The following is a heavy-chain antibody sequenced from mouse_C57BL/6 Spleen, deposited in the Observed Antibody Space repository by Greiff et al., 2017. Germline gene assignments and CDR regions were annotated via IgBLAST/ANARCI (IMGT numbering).Heavy chain of an antibody. CDR1: GFTFSSYA. V-gene: IGHV5-4*01. CDR2: ISDGGSYT. CDR3: ARDPNYYGKNYFDY. D-gene: IGHD1-1*01. Sequence: EVKLMESGGGLVKPGGSLKLSCAASGFTFSSYAMSWVRQTPEKRLEWVATISDGGSYTYYPDNVKGRFTISRDNAKNNLYLQMSHLKSEDTAMYYCARDPNYYGKNYFDYWGQGTTLTVSS. J-gene: IGHJ2*01.